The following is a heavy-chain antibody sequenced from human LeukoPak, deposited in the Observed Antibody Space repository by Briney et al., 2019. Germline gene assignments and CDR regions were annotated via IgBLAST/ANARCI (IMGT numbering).Heavy chain of an antibody. CDR3: ARGRGGYYYGSGRPGFDY. CDR2: IYTSGST. D-gene: IGHD3-10*01. J-gene: IGHJ4*02. Sequence: SETLSLTCTVSGGSISSGSYYWSWIRQPAWKGLEWIGRIYTSGSTNYNPSLKGRVTISVDTSKNQFSLKLSSVTAADTAVYYCARGRGGYYYGSGRPGFDYWGQGTLVTVSS. CDR1: GGSISSGSYY. V-gene: IGHV4-61*02.